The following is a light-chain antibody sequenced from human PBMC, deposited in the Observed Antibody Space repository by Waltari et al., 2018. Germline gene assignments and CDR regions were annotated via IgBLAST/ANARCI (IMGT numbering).Light chain of an antibody. CDR3: QQYNNWPPWT. J-gene: IGKJ1*01. CDR1: QSVSSN. V-gene: IGKV3-15*01. Sequence: EIVMTQSPATLSVSPGERATLSCRASQSVSSNLAWYQQKPGQAPRLLTYGASTRATGIPARFSGSLSGTEFTLTISTLQSKDFAVYYCQQYNNWPPWTFGQGTKVEIK. CDR2: GAS.